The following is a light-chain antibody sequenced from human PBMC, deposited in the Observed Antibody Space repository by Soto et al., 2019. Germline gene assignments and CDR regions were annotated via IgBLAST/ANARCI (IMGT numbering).Light chain of an antibody. J-gene: IGLJ2*01. Sequence: QSALTQPASVSGSPGQSITISCTGTSSDVGGYHYVSWYQQHPGKAPKLMIFGVNNRPSGLSNRFSGSKSGNTASLTISGLQAADEAEYFCSSYTSSGTVLFGGGTQLTVL. CDR3: SSYTSSGTVL. V-gene: IGLV2-14*01. CDR1: SSDVGGYHY. CDR2: GVN.